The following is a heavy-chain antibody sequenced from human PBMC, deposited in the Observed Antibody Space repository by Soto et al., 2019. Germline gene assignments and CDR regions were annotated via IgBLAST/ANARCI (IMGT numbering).Heavy chain of an antibody. CDR2: INGDGTDT. CDR1: GVTFSMYW. D-gene: IGHD3-16*01. Sequence: PGGSLRLSCTATGVTFSMYWMHWVRQAPGKGLLWVSRINGDGTDTTYADSVKGRFTISRDNAKNTVYLQMNGLRAEDTAVYYCAREVGRGSGSYYLDYWGQETLVTVSS. J-gene: IGHJ4*02. V-gene: IGHV3-74*03. CDR3: AREVGRGSGSYYLDY.